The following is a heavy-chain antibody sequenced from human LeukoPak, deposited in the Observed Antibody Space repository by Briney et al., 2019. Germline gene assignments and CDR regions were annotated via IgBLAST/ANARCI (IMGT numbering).Heavy chain of an antibody. CDR3: AKEATTIGFDP. CDR1: GFTFSSYG. V-gene: IGHV3-30*18. D-gene: IGHD1-26*01. J-gene: IGHJ5*02. CDR2: ISYDGSNK. Sequence: AGGSLRPSCAASGFTFSSYGMHWVRQAPGKGLEWVAVISYDGSNKYYADSVKGRFTISRDNSKNTLYLQMNSLRAEDTAVYYCAKEATTIGFDPWGQGTLVTVSS.